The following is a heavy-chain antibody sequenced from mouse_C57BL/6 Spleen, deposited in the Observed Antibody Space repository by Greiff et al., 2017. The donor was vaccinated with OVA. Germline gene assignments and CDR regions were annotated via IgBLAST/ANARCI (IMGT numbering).Heavy chain of an antibody. CDR2: ISDGGSYT. CDR1: GFTFSSYA. Sequence: EVNLMESGGGLVKPGGSLKLSCAASGFTFSSYAMSWVRQTPEKRLEWVATISDGGSYTYYPDNVKGRFTISRDNAKNNLYLQMSHLKSEDTAMYYCARDYSKKWYFDYWGQGTTLTVSS. D-gene: IGHD2-5*01. J-gene: IGHJ2*01. V-gene: IGHV5-4*01. CDR3: ARDYSKKWYFDY.